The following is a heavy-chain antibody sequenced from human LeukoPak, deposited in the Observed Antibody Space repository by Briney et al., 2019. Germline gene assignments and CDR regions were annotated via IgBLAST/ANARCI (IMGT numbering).Heavy chain of an antibody. CDR1: GGSFSGYY. CDR2: INHSGST. V-gene: IGHV4-34*01. D-gene: IGHD3-22*01. CDR3: ARGSVTMIVVVIRPTYAFDI. J-gene: IGHJ3*02. Sequence: PSETLSLTCAVYGGSFSGYYWSWIRQPPGKGLEWIGEINHSGSTNYNPSLKSRVTISVDTSKNQFSLKLSSVTAADTAVYYCARGSVTMIVVVIRPTYAFDIWGQGTMVTVSS.